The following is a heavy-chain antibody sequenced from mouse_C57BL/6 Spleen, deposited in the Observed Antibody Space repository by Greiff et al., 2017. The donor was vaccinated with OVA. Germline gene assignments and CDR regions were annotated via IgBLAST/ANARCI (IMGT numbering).Heavy chain of an antibody. D-gene: IGHD2-4*01. J-gene: IGHJ4*01. CDR1: GFTFSDYG. CDR2: ISSGSSTI. CDR3: ARQAAYDYDGDKAMDY. V-gene: IGHV5-17*01. Sequence: EVKLMESGGGLVKPGGSLKLSCAASGFTFSDYGMHWVRQAPEKGLEWVAYISSGSSTIYYADTAKGRFTISRENAKNTLFLQITSLSSEDTAMYYCARQAAYDYDGDKAMDYWGQGTSVTVSS.